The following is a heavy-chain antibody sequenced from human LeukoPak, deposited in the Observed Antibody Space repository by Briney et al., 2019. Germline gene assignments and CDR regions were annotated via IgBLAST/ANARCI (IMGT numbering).Heavy chain of an antibody. CDR1: GYTFTGYY. CDR2: INPNSGGT. D-gene: IGHD5-12*01. J-gene: IGHJ4*02. Sequence: ASVKVSCKASGYTFTGYYMHWVRQAPGQGLEWMGWINPNSGGTNYAQKFQGRVTMTRDTSISTAYMELSRLRSDDTAVYYCARDTGVIGWGGSGYENRGLDYWGQGTLVTVSS. V-gene: IGHV1-2*02. CDR3: ARDTGVIGWGGSGYENRGLDY.